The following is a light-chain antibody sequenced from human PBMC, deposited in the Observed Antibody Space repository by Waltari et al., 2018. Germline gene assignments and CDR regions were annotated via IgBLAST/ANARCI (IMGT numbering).Light chain of an antibody. CDR3: QSYDSSNHVV. Sequence: NFMLTQPPSASESPGKTVTISCTRSSGRIASNYVPWDQQRPGSAPTPVIYEENQRPSGVPDRFSGSIDSSSNSASLTISGLKTEGEADYYCQSYDSSNHVVFGGGTKLTVL. CDR2: EEN. CDR1: SGRIASNY. J-gene: IGLJ2*01. V-gene: IGLV6-57*04.